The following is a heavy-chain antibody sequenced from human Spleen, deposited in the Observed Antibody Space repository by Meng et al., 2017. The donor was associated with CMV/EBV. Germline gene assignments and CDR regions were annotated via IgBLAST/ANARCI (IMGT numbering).Heavy chain of an antibody. J-gene: IGHJ4*02. CDR1: GFTFNYYN. CDR3: ARGFDYDFWSGYSPLGY. CDR2: ISSTTTTI. V-gene: IGHV3-48*04. D-gene: IGHD3-3*01. Sequence: GGSLRLSCAASGFTFNYYNMNWVRQAPGKGLEWVSYISSTTTTIYYADSVKGRFTISRDNAKNSLYLQMDSLRAEDTAVYYCARGFDYDFWSGYSPLGYWGQGTLVTVSS.